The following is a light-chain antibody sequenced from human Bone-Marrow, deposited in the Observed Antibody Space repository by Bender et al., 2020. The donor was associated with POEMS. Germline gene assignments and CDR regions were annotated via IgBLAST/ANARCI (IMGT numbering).Light chain of an antibody. Sequence: QSVLTQPPSVSGAPGQRVTISCTGSSSNIGAGYDVHWYQQLPGTAPKLLIYGNKNRPSGVPDRFSGSMSGTSASLAISGLHSEDEADYYCVAWDDTLNGWVFGGGTKLTVL. CDR3: VAWDDTLNGWV. CDR1: SSNIGAGYD. CDR2: GNK. J-gene: IGLJ2*01. V-gene: IGLV1-50*01.